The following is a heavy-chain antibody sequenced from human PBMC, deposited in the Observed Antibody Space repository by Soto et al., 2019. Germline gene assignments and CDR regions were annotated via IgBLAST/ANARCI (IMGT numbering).Heavy chain of an antibody. V-gene: IGHV3-9*01. CDR1: GFTFDDYA. CDR2: ISWNSGSI. CDR3: ARRNMFDC. J-gene: IGHJ4*02. Sequence: PGGSLRLSCAASGFTFDDYAMHWVRQAPGKGLEWVSGISWNSGSIGYADSVKGRFTISRDNAKNSLYPQMNSLRAEDTAVYYCARRNMFDCWGQGTLVTVSS.